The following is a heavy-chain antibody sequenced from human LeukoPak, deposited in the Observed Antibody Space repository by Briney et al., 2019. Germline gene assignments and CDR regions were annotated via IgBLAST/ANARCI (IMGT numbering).Heavy chain of an antibody. V-gene: IGHV4-34*01. CDR3: ARAPRGYSYGYRYYFDY. CDR2: INHSGST. D-gene: IGHD5-18*01. J-gene: IGHJ4*02. CDR1: GGSFSGYY. Sequence: SETLSLTCAVYGGSFSGYYWSWIRQPPGKGLEWIGEINHSGSTNYNPSLKGRVTISVDTSKNQFSLKLSSVTAADTAVYYCARAPRGYSYGYRYYFDYWGQGTLVTVSS.